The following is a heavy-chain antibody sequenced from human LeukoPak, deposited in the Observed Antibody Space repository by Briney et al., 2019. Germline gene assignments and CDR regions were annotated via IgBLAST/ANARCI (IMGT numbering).Heavy chain of an antibody. D-gene: IGHD1-26*01. Sequence: PGGSLRLSCAASGFSFSNYWMSWVRQAPGKGLEWVSVIYSGGSTYYADSVKGRFTISRDNSKNTLYLQMNSLRAEDTAVYYCARETSGSHLGGQGTLVTVSS. J-gene: IGHJ4*02. CDR3: ARETSGSHL. CDR1: GFSFSNYW. CDR2: IYSGGST. V-gene: IGHV3-66*01.